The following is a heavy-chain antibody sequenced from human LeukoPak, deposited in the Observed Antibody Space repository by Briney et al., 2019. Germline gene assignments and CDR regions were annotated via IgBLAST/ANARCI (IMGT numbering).Heavy chain of an antibody. Sequence: GGSLRLSCAASGFTFSRYGMHWVRQAPGKGLEWVAFIRYDGSNKDSADSVKGRFTISRDNSKNTLFLEMNSLRAEDTAVYYCXQDXVGSGWPXDXWGQGTXXXVSS. V-gene: IGHV3-30*02. CDR2: IRYDGSNK. CDR3: XQDXVGSGWPXDX. J-gene: IGHJ4*02. D-gene: IGHD6-19*01. CDR1: GFTFSRYG.